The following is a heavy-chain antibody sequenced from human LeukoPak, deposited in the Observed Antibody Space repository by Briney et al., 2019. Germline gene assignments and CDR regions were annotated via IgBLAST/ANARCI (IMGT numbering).Heavy chain of an antibody. CDR3: ARENVVDRWGEPYFDY. J-gene: IGHJ4*02. CDR1: GGSISSYY. Sequence: SETLSLTCTVSGGSISSYYWSWIRQPAGKGLEWIGRIYTSGSTNYNPSLKSRVTMSVDTSKNQFSLKLSSVTAADTAVYYCARENVVDRWGEPYFDYWGQGILVTVSS. CDR2: IYTSGST. D-gene: IGHD3-16*01. V-gene: IGHV4-4*07.